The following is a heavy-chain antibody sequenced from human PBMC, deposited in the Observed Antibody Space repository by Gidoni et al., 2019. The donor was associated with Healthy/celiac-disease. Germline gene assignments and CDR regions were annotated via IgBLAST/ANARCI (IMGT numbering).Heavy chain of an antibody. CDR1: GGSFRGYY. Sequence: QVQLQQWGAGLLKPSDTLSLTRPVYGGSFRGYYWSWMRQPPGKGLEWIGEINHSGSTNYNPSLKSRVTISVDTSKNQFSLKLSSVTAADTAVYYCASRVLAAAGTSYFDYWGQGTLVTVSS. V-gene: IGHV4-34*01. J-gene: IGHJ4*02. CDR3: ASRVLAAAGTSYFDY. CDR2: INHSGST. D-gene: IGHD6-13*01.